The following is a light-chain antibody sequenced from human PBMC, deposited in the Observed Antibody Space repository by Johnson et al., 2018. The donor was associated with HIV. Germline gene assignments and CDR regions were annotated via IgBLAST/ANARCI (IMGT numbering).Light chain of an antibody. V-gene: IGLV1-51*01. CDR1: TSNIGNNY. CDR2: YNN. J-gene: IGLJ1*01. CDR3: ASWDRSLTVGTV. Sequence: QSVLTQPPSVSAAPGQKVTVSCSGSTSNIGNNYVSWYQQLPGTAPKLLIYYNNKRPSGIPDRFSGSMSGTSATLDITGLQTCDEADSHCASWDRSLTVGTVFGPGTRVTVL.